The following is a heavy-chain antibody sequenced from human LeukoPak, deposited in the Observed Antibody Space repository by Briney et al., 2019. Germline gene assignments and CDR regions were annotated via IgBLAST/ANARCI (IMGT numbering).Heavy chain of an antibody. CDR3: ARGAVAGIYHFDL. V-gene: IGHV3-48*01. CDR1: GFTFSTHS. Sequence: GGSLRLSCVASGFTFSTHSMNWVRQAPGKGLEWVSYISSGSSTTYYADSVKGRFTISRDNAENSLYLQMNSLRAEDTAVFYCARGAVAGIYHFDLWGQGTLVTVSS. D-gene: IGHD6-19*01. CDR2: ISSGSSTT. J-gene: IGHJ4*02.